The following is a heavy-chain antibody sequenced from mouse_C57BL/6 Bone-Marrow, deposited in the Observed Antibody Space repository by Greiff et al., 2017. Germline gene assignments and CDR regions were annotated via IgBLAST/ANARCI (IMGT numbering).Heavy chain of an antibody. D-gene: IGHD1-1*01. Sequence: EVKLEESGGGLVKPGGSLKLSCAASGFTFSDYGMHWVRQAPEKGLEWVAYISSGSSTIYYADTVKGRFTISRDNAKNTLFLQMTSLRSEDTAMYYCARNLYGSSGFAYRGQGTLVTVSA. V-gene: IGHV5-17*01. CDR1: GFTFSDYG. CDR2: ISSGSSTI. CDR3: ARNLYGSSGFAY. J-gene: IGHJ3*01.